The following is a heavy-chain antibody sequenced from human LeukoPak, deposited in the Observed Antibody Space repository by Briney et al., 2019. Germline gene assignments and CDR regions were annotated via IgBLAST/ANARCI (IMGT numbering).Heavy chain of an antibody. J-gene: IGHJ4*02. V-gene: IGHV1-18*01. CDR2: ISAYNGNT. D-gene: IGHD3-3*01. CDR1: GYTFTSYG. CDR3: ARDLGSIFGVPFQRGYFDY. Sequence: WASVKVSCKASGYTFTSYGISWVRQAPGQGLEWMGWISAYNGNTNYAQKLQGRVTMTTDTSTSTAYMELRSLRSDDTAVYYCARDLGSIFGVPFQRGYFDYWGQGTLVTVSS.